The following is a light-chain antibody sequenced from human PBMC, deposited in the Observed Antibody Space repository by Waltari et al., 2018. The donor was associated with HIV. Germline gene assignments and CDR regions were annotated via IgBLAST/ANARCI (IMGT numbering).Light chain of an antibody. CDR3: MQALQTPLT. CDR1: QSLLHSNGYNY. Sequence: DIVMTQSPLSLPVTPGEPASISCRSSQSLLHSNGYNYLDWFLQKPGQSPQPLISLGSNRASGVPDRFSGSGSGTDFTLEISRVEAEDVGVYYCMQALQTPLTFGGGTKVELK. CDR2: LGS. J-gene: IGKJ4*01. V-gene: IGKV2-28*01.